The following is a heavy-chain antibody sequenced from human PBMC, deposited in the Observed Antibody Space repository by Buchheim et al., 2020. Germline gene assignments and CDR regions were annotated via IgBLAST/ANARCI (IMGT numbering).Heavy chain of an antibody. J-gene: IGHJ6*02. V-gene: IGHV3-7*01. CDR3: ARALTGRRDYYYGMDV. D-gene: IGHD1-20*01. CDR1: GFTFSSYW. CDR2: IKQDGSEK. Sequence: EVQLVESGGGLVQPGGSLRLSCAASGFTFSSYWMSWVRQAPGKGLEWVANIKQDGSEKYYVDSVKGGFTISRDNAKNSLYLQMNSLRAEDTAVYYCARALTGRRDYYYGMDVWGQGTT.